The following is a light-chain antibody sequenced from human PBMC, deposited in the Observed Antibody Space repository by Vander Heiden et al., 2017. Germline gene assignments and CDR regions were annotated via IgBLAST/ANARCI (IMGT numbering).Light chain of an antibody. CDR3: QQYDNLPWT. J-gene: IGKJ1*01. Sequence: DIQMTQSPSSLSASVGDRVTITCQASQDISNYLNWYQQKPGKAPKLLIYDASNLETRVPSRFSGSGSGTDFTFTISRLQPEDIATYYCQQYDNLPWTFGQGTKVEIK. CDR1: QDISNY. CDR2: DAS. V-gene: IGKV1-33*01.